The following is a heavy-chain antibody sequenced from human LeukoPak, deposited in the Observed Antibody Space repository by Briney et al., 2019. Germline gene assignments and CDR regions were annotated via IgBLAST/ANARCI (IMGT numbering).Heavy chain of an antibody. D-gene: IGHD4-17*01. CDR2: IIPIFGTA. CDR3: ASGDYSYNWFDP. CDR1: GGTFSSYA. V-gene: IGHV1-69*13. J-gene: IGHJ5*02. Sequence: SVKVSCKASGGTFSSYAISWVRQAPGQGLEWMGGIIPIFGTANYAQKFQGRVTITADESTSTAYMELSSLRSEDTAVYYCASGDYSYNWFDPWGQGTLVTVSS.